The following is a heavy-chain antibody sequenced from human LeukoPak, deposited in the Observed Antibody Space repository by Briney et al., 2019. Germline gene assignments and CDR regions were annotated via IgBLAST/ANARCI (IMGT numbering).Heavy chain of an antibody. Sequence: PGGSLRLSCAASGFTFSSYSMNWVRQAPGKGLEWVSYISTSSSTIYYADSVKGRFTISRDNAKNSLYLQMNYLRAEDTAVYYCAGGGDYSGWFDPWGRGTLVTVSS. CDR3: AGGGDYSGWFDP. J-gene: IGHJ5*02. V-gene: IGHV3-48*01. D-gene: IGHD1-26*01. CDR2: ISTSSSTI. CDR1: GFTFSSYS.